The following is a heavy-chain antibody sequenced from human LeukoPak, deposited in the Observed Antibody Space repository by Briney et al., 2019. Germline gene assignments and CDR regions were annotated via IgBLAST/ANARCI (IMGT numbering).Heavy chain of an antibody. CDR2: IDYSGRT. J-gene: IGHJ5*02. CDR3: ARRNNDFGTNWFDP. V-gene: IGHV4-39*07. Sequence: SETLSLTCTVSSGSISSNNHFWGWIRQSQGKGLEWIGNIDYSGRTDYNPSLKSRVSISVDTSKNQFSLKLSSVTAADTAVYYCARRNNDFGTNWFDPWGQGTLVTVSS. CDR1: SGSISSNNHF. D-gene: IGHD3/OR15-3a*01.